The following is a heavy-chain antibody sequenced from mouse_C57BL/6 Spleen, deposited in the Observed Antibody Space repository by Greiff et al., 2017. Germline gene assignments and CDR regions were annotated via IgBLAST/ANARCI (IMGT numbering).Heavy chain of an antibody. Sequence: VQLKESGAGLVRPGASVKFSCTASGFNIKDYYMHWVHQTPEKGLEWIGGIGPEDGDTEYSPKLHGKGTMTANTTSNTAYLQLSSQTSEDTAVYYCTTVGQGYAMDDWGQGTSVTVSS. CDR2: IGPEDGDT. V-gene: IGHV14-1*01. CDR1: GFNIKDYY. CDR3: TTVGQGYAMDD. J-gene: IGHJ4*01. D-gene: IGHD3-3*01.